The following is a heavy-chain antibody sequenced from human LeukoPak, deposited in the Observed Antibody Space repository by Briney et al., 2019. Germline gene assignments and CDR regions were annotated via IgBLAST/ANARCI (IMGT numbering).Heavy chain of an antibody. Sequence: SETLSLTCTVSGGSISTYYWSWVRQPPGKGLEWIGYGYYSGSTDYIPSLKSRVTISVDTSKNQFSLKLTSVTAADTAVYYCVRSADRVIRGAPPYYYYYMDVWGKGTTVTVSS. CDR1: GGSISTYY. CDR3: VRSADRVIRGAPPYYYYYMDV. CDR2: GYYSGST. D-gene: IGHD3-10*01. V-gene: IGHV4-59*01. J-gene: IGHJ6*03.